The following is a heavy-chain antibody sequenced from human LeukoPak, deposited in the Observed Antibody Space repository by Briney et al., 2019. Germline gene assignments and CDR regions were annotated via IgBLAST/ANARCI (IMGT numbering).Heavy chain of an antibody. Sequence: ASVKVSCKASGYTFTSYYMHWVRQAPGQGLEWMGWINPNSGGTNYAQKFQGRVTMTRDTSISTAYMELSRLRSDDTAVYYCARAAKAARPSDVWGQGTTVTVSS. CDR1: GYTFTSYY. CDR3: ARAAKAARPSDV. J-gene: IGHJ6*02. D-gene: IGHD6-6*01. CDR2: INPNSGGT. V-gene: IGHV1-2*02.